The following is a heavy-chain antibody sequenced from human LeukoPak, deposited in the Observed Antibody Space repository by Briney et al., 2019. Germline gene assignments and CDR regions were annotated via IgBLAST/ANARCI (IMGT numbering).Heavy chain of an antibody. V-gene: IGHV4-30-2*01. Sequence: SETLSLTCAVSGGSISSGGYSWSLNRQPRGKGLEWIGYIYHSGSTYYNPSLKSRVTISVDRSKNQFSLKLSSVTAADTAVYYCARGPVSPKDYYYYYGMDVWGQGTTVTVSS. D-gene: IGHD2-8*01. J-gene: IGHJ6*02. CDR3: ARGPVSPKDYYYYYGMDV. CDR1: GGSISSGGYS. CDR2: IYHSGST.